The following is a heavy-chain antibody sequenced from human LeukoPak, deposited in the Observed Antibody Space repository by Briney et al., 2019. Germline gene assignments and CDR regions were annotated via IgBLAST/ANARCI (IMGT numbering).Heavy chain of an antibody. Sequence: GGSLRLSCAASGFTFSDYYMSWIRQAPGKGLEWVSYISSSGNTIYYADSVKGRFTISRDNAKNSLYLQMNSLRAEDTAVYYCAGDYGDYAFDYWGQGTLVTVSS. V-gene: IGHV3-11*01. CDR1: GFTFSDYY. J-gene: IGHJ4*02. CDR3: AGDYGDYAFDY. CDR2: ISSSGNTI. D-gene: IGHD4-17*01.